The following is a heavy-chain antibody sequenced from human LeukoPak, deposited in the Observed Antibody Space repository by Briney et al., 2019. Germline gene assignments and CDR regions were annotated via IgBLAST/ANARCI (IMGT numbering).Heavy chain of an antibody. V-gene: IGHV4-4*08. J-gene: IGHJ3*01. CDR3: ARVLKRKDAFDV. CDR1: GGSTSSSY. CDR2: ISHSGTT. Sequence: SETLSLTRTVSGGSTSSSYWSWIRQSPGRGLEWIAYISHSGTTTYNPSLKSRVTMSLHTSTNQFSLRLTSVTAADTAVYYCARVLKRKDAFDVWGQGTIVTVSS. D-gene: IGHD1-14*01.